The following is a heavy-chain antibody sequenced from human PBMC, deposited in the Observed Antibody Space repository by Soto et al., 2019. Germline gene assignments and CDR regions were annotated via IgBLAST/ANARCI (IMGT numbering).Heavy chain of an antibody. D-gene: IGHD5-12*01. CDR1: GDSFSSYT. CDR2: IIPIFHST. V-gene: IGHV1-69*19. CDR3: ARPSGLLGQYSALPEF. Sequence: QVQLVQSGAEARKPGSSVKISCTVSGDSFSSYTLTWVRQAPGQGLEWMGGIIPIFHSTIYSQRFKGRVTFTADDSTNTAYLQLTNLRFVDTAIYYCARPSGLLGQYSALPEFWGQGTLVSVSS. J-gene: IGHJ4*02.